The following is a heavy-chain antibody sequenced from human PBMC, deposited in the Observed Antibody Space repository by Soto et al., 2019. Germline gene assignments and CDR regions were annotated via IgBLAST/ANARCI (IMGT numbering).Heavy chain of an antibody. D-gene: IGHD2-8*02. CDR2: MYYTGTT. V-gene: IGHV4-59*12. J-gene: IGHJ4*02. CDR3: ARDKITGLFDY. CDR1: GDSISSDY. Sequence: SETLSLTCSVSGDSISSDYWSWIRQPPGKGLEWIGYMYYTGTTNYNPSLRSRVTISLDTSKNQFSLKLTSVTAADTAVYYCARDKITGLFDYWGQGTLVT.